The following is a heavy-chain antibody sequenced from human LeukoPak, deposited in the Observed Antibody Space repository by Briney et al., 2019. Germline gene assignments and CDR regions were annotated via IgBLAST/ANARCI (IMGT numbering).Heavy chain of an antibody. CDR1: GFTFSNAW. CDR2: IKSKTDGGTT. Sequence: PGGSLRLSCAASGFTFSNAWMSWVRQAPGKGLEWVGRIKSKTDGGTTDYAAPVKGRFTISRDDSKNTLYLQMNSLKTEDTAVYYCTTGLWWCMATIIEDYWGQGTLVTVSS. D-gene: IGHD5-24*01. J-gene: IGHJ4*02. CDR3: TTGLWWCMATIIEDY. V-gene: IGHV3-15*01.